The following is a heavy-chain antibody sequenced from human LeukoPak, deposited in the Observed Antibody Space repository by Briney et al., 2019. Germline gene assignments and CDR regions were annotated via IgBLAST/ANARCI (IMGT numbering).Heavy chain of an antibody. D-gene: IGHD1-26*01. V-gene: IGHV3-64*01. Sequence: PGGSLRLSCAASGFTFSSYAMHWVRQAPGKGLEYVSAISSNGGSTYYANSVKGRFTISRDNSKNTLYLQMGSLRAEDMAVYYCACFGMYSGCYDSWGQGTLVTVSS. CDR3: ACFGMYSGCYDS. J-gene: IGHJ4*02. CDR2: ISSNGGST. CDR1: GFTFSSYA.